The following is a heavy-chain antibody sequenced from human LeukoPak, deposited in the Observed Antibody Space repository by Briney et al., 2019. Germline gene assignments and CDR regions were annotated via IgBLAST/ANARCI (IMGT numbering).Heavy chain of an antibody. Sequence: ASVKVSCKASGYTFTSYGISWVRQAPGQGLEWMGSISIYNGNTKYAQNFQGRVTMTTDTSTSTAYMELRSLRSDDTAVYYRARDQYDSVWGSYRPYFDYWGQGTLVTVSS. CDR2: ISIYNGNT. V-gene: IGHV1-18*01. J-gene: IGHJ4*02. D-gene: IGHD3-16*02. CDR3: ARDQYDSVWGSYRPYFDY. CDR1: GYTFTSYG.